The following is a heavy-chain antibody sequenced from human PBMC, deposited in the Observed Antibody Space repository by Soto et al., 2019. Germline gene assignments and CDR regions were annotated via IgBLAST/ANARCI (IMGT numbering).Heavy chain of an antibody. J-gene: IGHJ4*02. Sequence: ASVKVSCKASGGTFSSYAISWVRQAPGQGLERMGGIIPIFGTANYAQKFQGRVTITADESTSTAYMELSSLRSEDTAVYYCASGPYYDILTGYLAQGYWGQGTLVTVSS. V-gene: IGHV1-69*13. CDR1: GGTFSSYA. D-gene: IGHD3-9*01. CDR3: ASGPYYDILTGYLAQGY. CDR2: IIPIFGTA.